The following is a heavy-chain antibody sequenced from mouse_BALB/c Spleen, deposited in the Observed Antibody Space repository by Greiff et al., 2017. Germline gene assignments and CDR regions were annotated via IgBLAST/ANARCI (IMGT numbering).Heavy chain of an antibody. J-gene: IGHJ3*01. CDR3: VRQWLLAFAY. CDR2: IRSKSNNYAT. CDR1: GFTFNTYA. D-gene: IGHD2-3*01. V-gene: IGHV10-1*02. Sequence: EVKLVESGGGLVQPKGSLKLSCAASGFTFNTYAMNWVRQAPGKGLEWVARIRSKSNNYATYYADSVKDRFTISRDDSQSMLYLQMNNLKTEDTAMYYCVRQWLLAFAYWGQGTLVTVSA.